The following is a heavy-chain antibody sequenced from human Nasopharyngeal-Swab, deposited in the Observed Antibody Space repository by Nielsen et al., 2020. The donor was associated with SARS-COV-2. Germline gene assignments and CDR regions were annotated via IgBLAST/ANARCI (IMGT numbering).Heavy chain of an antibody. CDR3: ARLLIAANGHYMDV. V-gene: IGHV4-39*07. CDR2: IYYSGST. D-gene: IGHD2-15*01. Sequence: WIRQPPGKGLEWIGSIYYSGSTYYNPSLKSRVTISVDTSKNQFSLKLGSVTAADTAVYYCARLLIAANGHYMDVWGKGTTVTVSS. J-gene: IGHJ6*03.